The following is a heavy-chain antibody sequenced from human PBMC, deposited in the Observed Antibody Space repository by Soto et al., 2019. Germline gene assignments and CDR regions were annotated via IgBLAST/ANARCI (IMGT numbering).Heavy chain of an antibody. D-gene: IGHD2-15*01. CDR1: GGSISSGNYY. Sequence: QVQLQESGPGLVKPSQTLSLTCTVSGGSISSGNYYWSWIRQPPGKGLEWIGFISYSGSTYYSTSLKSRVTISVDTSNSQFSLNLSFVTAAYTSVYYCATMGTPATGLYFFDYWGQGCLVTVSS. J-gene: IGHJ4*02. CDR2: ISYSGST. CDR3: ATMGTPATGLYFFDY. V-gene: IGHV4-30-4*01.